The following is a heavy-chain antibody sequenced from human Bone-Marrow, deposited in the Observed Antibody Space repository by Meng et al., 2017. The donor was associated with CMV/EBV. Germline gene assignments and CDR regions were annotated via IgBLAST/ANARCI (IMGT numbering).Heavy chain of an antibody. CDR2: INTDGSST. CDR3: ARGRYSSSWLFWSWFDP. J-gene: IGHJ5*02. D-gene: IGHD6-13*01. V-gene: IGHV3-74*01. CDR1: GFTFSNYW. Sequence: GESLKISCAASGFTFSNYWMHWVRQAPGKGLIWVSRINTDGSSTNYADSVKGRFTISRDNAKNTLYLQMNSLRAEDTAVYYCARGRYSSSWLFWSWFDPWGQGTLVTVSS.